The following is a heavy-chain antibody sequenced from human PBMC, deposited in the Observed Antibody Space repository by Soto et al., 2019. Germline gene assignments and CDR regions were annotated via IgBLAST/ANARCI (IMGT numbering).Heavy chain of an antibody. J-gene: IGHJ4*02. V-gene: IGHV3-74*01. CDR3: ARAINADYSFDY. D-gene: IGHD4-17*01. CDR1: GFTFSTYW. CDR2: INSDGSST. Sequence: EVQPVESGGGLVQPGGSLRLSCAASGFTFSTYWMHWVRQAPGKGLVWVSRINSDGSSTTYADSVKGRFTISRDNAKNTLYLQMNSLRPEDTAVYYCARAINADYSFDYWGQGTLVTVSS.